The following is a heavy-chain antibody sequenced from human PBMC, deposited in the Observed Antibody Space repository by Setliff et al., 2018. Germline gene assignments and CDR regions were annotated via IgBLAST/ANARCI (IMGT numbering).Heavy chain of an antibody. CDR3: VRVAATGYKYDY. V-gene: IGHV3-15*01. Sequence: PGGSLRLSCAASRFIFSSAWMSWVRQAPGKGLEWVGRIKAKTEGGTTAYAAPVRGRFTISRDDSENTLYLQMTSLKTEDTAVYYCVRVAATGYKYDYWGQGTLVTVSS. CDR1: RFIFSSAW. CDR2: IKAKTEGGTT. J-gene: IGHJ4*02. D-gene: IGHD1-20*01.